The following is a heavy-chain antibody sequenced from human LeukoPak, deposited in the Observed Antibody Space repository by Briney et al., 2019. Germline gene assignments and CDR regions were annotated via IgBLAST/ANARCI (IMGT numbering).Heavy chain of an antibody. J-gene: IGHJ6*03. CDR1: GFTFSSYA. Sequence: TGGSLRLSCAASGFTFSSYAMSWVRQAPGKGLEWVSAISGSGGSTYYADSVKGRFTISRDNSKNSLYLQMNSLRAEDTALYYCAKDITRFLEWPSTMDVWGKGTTVTVSS. D-gene: IGHD3-3*01. CDR3: AKDITRFLEWPSTMDV. CDR2: ISGSGGST. V-gene: IGHV3-23*01.